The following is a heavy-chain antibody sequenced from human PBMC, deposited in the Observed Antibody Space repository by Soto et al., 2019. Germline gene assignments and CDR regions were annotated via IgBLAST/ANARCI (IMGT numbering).Heavy chain of an antibody. J-gene: IGHJ4*02. CDR2: INAGNGNT. V-gene: IGHV1-3*01. Sequence: ASVKVSCKASGYTFTSYATHWVRQAPGQRLEWMGWINAGNGNTKYSQKFQGRVTITRDTSASTAYMELSSLRSEDTAVYYCARNYLTYYYDSSGPDYWGQGTLVTVSS. CDR3: ARNYLTYYYDSSGPDY. CDR1: GYTFTSYA. D-gene: IGHD3-22*01.